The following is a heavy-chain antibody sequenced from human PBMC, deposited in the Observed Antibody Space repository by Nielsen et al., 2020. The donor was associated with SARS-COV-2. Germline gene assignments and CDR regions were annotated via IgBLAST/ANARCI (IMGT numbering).Heavy chain of an antibody. CDR3: AKDPSIAARPRTFDY. D-gene: IGHD6-6*01. V-gene: IGHV3-30-3*01. J-gene: IGHJ4*02. CDR1: GFTFSSYA. Sequence: GESLKISCAASGFTFSSYAMHWVRQAPGKGLEWVAVISYDGSNKYYADSVKGRFTISRDNSKNTLYLQMNSLRAKDTAVYYCAKDPSIAARPRTFDYWGQGTLVTVSS. CDR2: ISYDGSNK.